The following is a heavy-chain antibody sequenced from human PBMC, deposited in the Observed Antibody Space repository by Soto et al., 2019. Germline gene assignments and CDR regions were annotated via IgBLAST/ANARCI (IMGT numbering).Heavy chain of an antibody. CDR3: ATDLMTTVTTRSYDY. CDR1: GYTLTELS. CDR2: FDPEDGET. J-gene: IGHJ4*02. D-gene: IGHD4-17*01. Sequence: ASVTVSCKVSGYTLTELSMHWVRQAPGKGLEWMGGFDPEDGETIYAQKFQGRVTMTEDTSTDTAYMELSSLRSEDTAVYYCATDLMTTVTTRSYDYWGQGTLVTVSS. V-gene: IGHV1-24*01.